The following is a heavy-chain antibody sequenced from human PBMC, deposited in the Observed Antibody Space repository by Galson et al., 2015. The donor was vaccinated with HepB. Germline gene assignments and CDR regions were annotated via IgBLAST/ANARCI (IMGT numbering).Heavy chain of an antibody. D-gene: IGHD5-12*01. CDR3: AKVEAFDYDH. CDR1: GFTFSNYS. V-gene: IGHV3-23*01. J-gene: IGHJ4*02. CDR2: ISGGGNII. Sequence: SLRLSCAASGFTFSNYSMSWVRQAPGKGLEWVSAISGGGNIIYYADSVKGRFIISRDNSKSTVHLQMNSLRADDTAVYYCAKVEAFDYDHWGQGTLVTVSS.